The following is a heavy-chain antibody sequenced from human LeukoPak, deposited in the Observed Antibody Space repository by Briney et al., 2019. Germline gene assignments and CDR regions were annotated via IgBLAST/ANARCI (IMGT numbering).Heavy chain of an antibody. CDR1: GFTFTTYW. CDR3: ASVYYYDSSGYYGDYYYYGMDV. Sequence: GGSLRLSCAASGFTFTTYWMHWVRQAPGKGLVWVSHINSDGSITSYADSVKGRFTISRDNSKNTLYLQMNSLRAEDTAVYYCASVYYYDSSGYYGDYYYYGMDVWGQGTTVTVSS. J-gene: IGHJ6*02. V-gene: IGHV3-74*01. CDR2: INSDGSIT. D-gene: IGHD3-22*01.